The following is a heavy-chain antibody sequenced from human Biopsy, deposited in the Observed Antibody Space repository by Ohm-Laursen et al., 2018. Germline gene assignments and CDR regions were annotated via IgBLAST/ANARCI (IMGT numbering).Heavy chain of an antibody. J-gene: IGHJ4*02. CDR2: FAPENGKT. V-gene: IGHV1-24*01. CDR1: GYAVTEFS. Sequence: ASVKVSRKVSGYAVTEFSMHWVRQAPGKGLEWMGGFAPENGKTIYAQKFQGRVTMTEDTSTDTAYMELSSLRSEDTAVYYCAADINVWNVNYWGQGTQVTVSS. CDR3: AADINVWNVNY. D-gene: IGHD1-1*01.